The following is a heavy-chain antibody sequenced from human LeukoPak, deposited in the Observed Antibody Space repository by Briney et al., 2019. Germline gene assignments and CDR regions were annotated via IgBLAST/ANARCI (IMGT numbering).Heavy chain of an antibody. CDR1: GFTFSSYA. CDR3: ARRPPNGYCSGGSCYQYYYYCGMDV. V-gene: IGHV3-23*01. Sequence: GGSLRLSCAASGFTFSSYAMSWVRQAPGKGLEWVSAISGSGGSTYYADSVKGRFTISRDNSKNPLYLQMNSLRAEDTAVYYCARRPPNGYCSGGSCYQYYYYCGMDVWGQGTTVTISS. D-gene: IGHD2-15*01. CDR2: ISGSGGST. J-gene: IGHJ6*02.